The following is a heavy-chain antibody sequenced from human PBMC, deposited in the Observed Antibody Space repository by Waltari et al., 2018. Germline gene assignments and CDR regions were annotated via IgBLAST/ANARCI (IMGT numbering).Heavy chain of an antibody. J-gene: IGHJ6*03. CDR3: ARGGAAAGILPHHTHYYYYMDV. CDR2: IIPIFGTA. CDR1: GGTFSSYA. Sequence: QVQLVQSGAEVKKPGSSVKVSCKASGGTFSSYAISWVRQAPGQGLEWMGRIIPIFGTANYAQKFQGRVTITADKSTSTAYMELSSLRSEDTAVYYCARGGAAAGILPHHTHYYYYMDVWGKGTTVTVSS. D-gene: IGHD6-13*01. V-gene: IGHV1-69*08.